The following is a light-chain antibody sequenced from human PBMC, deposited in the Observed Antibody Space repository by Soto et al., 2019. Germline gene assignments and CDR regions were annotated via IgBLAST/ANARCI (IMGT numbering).Light chain of an antibody. CDR2: DDN. CDR3: QSFDSALSAYV. V-gene: IGLV1-40*01. J-gene: IGLJ1*01. CDR1: SSNIGAGYD. Sequence: QSVLTQPPSVSGAPGQRVAISCAGSSSNIGAGYDLHWYQHLPGTAPKLLIYDDNNRPSGVPDRFSGSRSGTSASLAITGLQAEDEADYYCQSFDSALSAYVFGTGTKVNV.